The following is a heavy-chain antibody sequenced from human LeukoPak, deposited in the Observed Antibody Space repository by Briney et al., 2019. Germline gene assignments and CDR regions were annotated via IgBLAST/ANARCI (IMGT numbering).Heavy chain of an antibody. D-gene: IGHD2-2*02. CDR3: ARDEGYCSSTSCYTRFDY. J-gene: IGHJ4*02. CDR1: GYTFTSYY. V-gene: IGHV1-46*01. Sequence: ASVKVSCKASGYTFTSYYMHWVRQAPGQGLEWMGIINPSGGNTSYAQKFQGRVTMTRDTSTSTVYMELSSLRSEDTAVYYCARDEGYCSSTSCYTRFDYWGQGTLVTVSS. CDR2: INPSGGNT.